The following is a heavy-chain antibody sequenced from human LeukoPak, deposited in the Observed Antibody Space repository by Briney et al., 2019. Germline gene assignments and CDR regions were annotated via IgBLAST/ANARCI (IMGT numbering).Heavy chain of an antibody. Sequence: PGGSLRLSCAASGFTFSSYGMHWVRQAPGKGLEWVAFIRYDGSNKYYADSVKGRFTISRDNSKNTLYLQMNSLRAEDTAVYYCARDRASIAAAGGVFDLWGRGTLVTVSS. CDR2: IRYDGSNK. CDR3: ARDRASIAAAGGVFDL. V-gene: IGHV3-30*02. D-gene: IGHD6-13*01. J-gene: IGHJ2*01. CDR1: GFTFSSYG.